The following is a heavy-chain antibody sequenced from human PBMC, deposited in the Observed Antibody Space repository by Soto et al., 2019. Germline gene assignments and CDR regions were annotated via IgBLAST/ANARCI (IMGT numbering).Heavy chain of an antibody. CDR3: ARLPVVAVPAAMSWYFDL. CDR2: ISAYNGNT. J-gene: IGHJ2*01. Sequence: QVQLVQSGAEVKKPGDSVQVSCKASGYTFTSYGISWVRQATGQVLEWIGWISAYNGNTNDEQKLQGRVSMTTDTSTSTDYMEQRSLRSDDTAVYYCARLPVVAVPAAMSWYFDLWGRGTLVTVSS. V-gene: IGHV1-18*01. CDR1: GYTFTSYG. D-gene: IGHD2-2*01.